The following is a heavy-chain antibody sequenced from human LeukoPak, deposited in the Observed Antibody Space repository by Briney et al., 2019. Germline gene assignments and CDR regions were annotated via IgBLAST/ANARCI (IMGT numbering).Heavy chain of an antibody. Sequence: PGGSLRLSCAASGFTFSSHAMSWVRQAPGKGLEWVSAIGIRGDTHYSGSVKGRFTISRENAESSLYLQMNSLRAEDTAVYYCARGGIQVSGIDEFDYWGQGTLVTVSS. CDR3: ARGGIQVSGIDEFDY. J-gene: IGHJ4*02. D-gene: IGHD6-19*01. CDR2: IGIRGDT. CDR1: GFTFSSHA. V-gene: IGHV3-13*01.